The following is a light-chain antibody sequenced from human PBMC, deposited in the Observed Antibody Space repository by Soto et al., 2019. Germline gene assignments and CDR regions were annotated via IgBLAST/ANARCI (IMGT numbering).Light chain of an antibody. V-gene: IGKV3-15*01. CDR3: LQHKNWPQT. J-gene: IGKJ2*01. CDR2: GAS. CDR1: QTVNSD. Sequence: EIVMTQSPATLSVSPGERATLSCRASQTVNSDLAWYQQKPGQAPRLLIFGASTRAAGIPARFTGSGSGTDFTLTISTLQSEDFAVYDCLQHKNWPQTVGKGTKGEIK.